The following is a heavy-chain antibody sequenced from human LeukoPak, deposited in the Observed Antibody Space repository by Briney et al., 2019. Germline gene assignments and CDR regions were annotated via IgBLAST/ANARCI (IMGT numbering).Heavy chain of an antibody. Sequence: SVKVSCKASGYTFTGYYMHWVRQAPGQGLEWMGWINPNSGGTNYAQKFQGRVTMTRDTSISTAYMELSRLRSDDTAVYYCARRYCGGDCPTNWFDPWGQGTLVTVSS. J-gene: IGHJ5*02. CDR2: INPNSGGT. CDR3: ARRYCGGDCPTNWFDP. CDR1: GYTFTGYY. V-gene: IGHV1-2*02. D-gene: IGHD2-21*02.